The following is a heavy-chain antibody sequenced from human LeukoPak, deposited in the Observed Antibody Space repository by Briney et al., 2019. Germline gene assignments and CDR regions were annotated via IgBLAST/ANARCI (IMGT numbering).Heavy chain of an antibody. V-gene: IGHV1-46*01. CDR3: ARWWDDGSGYSYLYGMDV. CDR2: IIPSGGST. CDR1: GYTFTSYY. J-gene: IGHJ6*02. D-gene: IGHD3-22*01. Sequence: ASVNVSCKASGYTFTSYYMHWVRQAPGQGLEWMGIIIPSGGSTSYAQKFQGRVTMTRDTSTSTVHMELSSLRSEDTAVYYCARWWDDGSGYSYLYGMDVWGQGTTVTVSS.